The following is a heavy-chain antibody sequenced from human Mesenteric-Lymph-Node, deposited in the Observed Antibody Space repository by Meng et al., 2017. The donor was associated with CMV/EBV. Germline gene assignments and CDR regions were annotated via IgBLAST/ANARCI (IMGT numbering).Heavy chain of an antibody. CDR3: ARETNYYGPQPYYFDY. CDR2: IYYTGST. J-gene: IGHJ4*02. D-gene: IGHD3-10*01. Sequence: SEPLSLTCTVSGGSISSYYWSWIRQPPGKGLEWIGYIYYTGSTNYNASLKSRVSISVDRSKYQFSLKLNSVTAADTAVYYCARETNYYGPQPYYFDYWGQGMLVTVSS. V-gene: IGHV4-59*01. CDR1: GGSISSYY.